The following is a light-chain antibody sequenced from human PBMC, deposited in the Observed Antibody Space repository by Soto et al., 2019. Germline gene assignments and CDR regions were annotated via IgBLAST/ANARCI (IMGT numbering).Light chain of an antibody. CDR2: DAS. J-gene: IGKJ5*01. CDR3: QQYSNWPQVT. Sequence: THPRSTLSASLGHTVTRSCGASQSVSTSVAWHQQRAGQTPRLLIYDASTRATDIPARFSGSGSGTEFTLTISRLQSEDFALYYCQQYSNWPQVTFGQGTRLEIK. V-gene: IGKV3-15*01. CDR1: QSVSTS.